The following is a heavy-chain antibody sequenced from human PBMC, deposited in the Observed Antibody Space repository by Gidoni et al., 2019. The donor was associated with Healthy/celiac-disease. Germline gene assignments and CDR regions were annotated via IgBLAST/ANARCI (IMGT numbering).Heavy chain of an antibody. D-gene: IGHD3-22*01. Sequence: EVQLVESGGGLVQPGGSLRLSCAASGFTVSSNYMSWVRQAPGKGLEWVSVIYSGGSTYYADSVKGRFTISRDNSKNTLYLQMNSLRAEDTAVYYCARDAVGYYDSSGYQYDYWGQGTLVTVSS. CDR1: GFTVSSNY. J-gene: IGHJ4*02. CDR2: IYSGGST. CDR3: ARDAVGYYDSSGYQYDY. V-gene: IGHV3-66*02.